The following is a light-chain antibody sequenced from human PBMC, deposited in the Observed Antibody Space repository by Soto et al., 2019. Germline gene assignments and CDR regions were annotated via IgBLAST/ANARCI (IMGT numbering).Light chain of an antibody. Sequence: DIQMTQSPSSLSASVGDRVTITCQASQDISNYLNWYQQKPGKAPQLLIYDASNLETGVPSRFSGSGSGTDFTFTISSLQPDDIATYYCQQYDNLLTFGGGTKVEIK. CDR1: QDISNY. CDR3: QQYDNLLT. J-gene: IGKJ4*01. V-gene: IGKV1-33*01. CDR2: DAS.